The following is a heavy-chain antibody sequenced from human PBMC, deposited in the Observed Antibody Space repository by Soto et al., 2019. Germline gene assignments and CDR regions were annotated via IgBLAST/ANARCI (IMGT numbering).Heavy chain of an antibody. CDR2: SYHSACS. J-gene: IGHJ4*02. D-gene: IGHD6-19*01. Sequence: SDTLALTGTAPDSSIKSADHSWGWVRQSTGRGLERIVYSYHSACSSYTPSLPSRVTISVDRSTAHFYLTLTSVAAAGPAVYFCAKAHCYGWCFDLWGLGTPVTVSS. CDR3: AKAHCYGWCFDL. V-gene: IGHV4-30-2*06. CDR1: DSSIKSADHS.